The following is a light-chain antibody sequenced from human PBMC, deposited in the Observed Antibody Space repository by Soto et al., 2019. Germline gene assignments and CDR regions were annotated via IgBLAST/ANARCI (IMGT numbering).Light chain of an antibody. Sequence: EIVLTQSPATLSLSPGERAALSCRASQSVSSSLAWYQQKPGQAPRLLIYDASTRATGIPARFSASGSGTDFTLTVSSLEPEDFAVYYCQQYGSSGTFGQGTKVDIK. CDR1: QSVSSS. V-gene: IGKV3-11*01. CDR2: DAS. J-gene: IGKJ1*01. CDR3: QQYGSSGT.